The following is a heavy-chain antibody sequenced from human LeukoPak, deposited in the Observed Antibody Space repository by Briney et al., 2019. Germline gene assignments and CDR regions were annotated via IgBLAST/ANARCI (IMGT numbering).Heavy chain of an antibody. J-gene: IGHJ6*02. CDR2: ISAYNGNT. Sequence: ASVKVSCKASGYTFTSYGISWVRQAPGQGLEWMGWISAYNGNTNYAQKLQGRVTMTTDTSTSTAYMELRSLRSDDTAVYYCARDWDSSGWYGYYYYYSMDVWGQGTTVTVSS. V-gene: IGHV1-18*01. D-gene: IGHD6-19*01. CDR1: GYTFTSYG. CDR3: ARDWDSSGWYGYYYYYSMDV.